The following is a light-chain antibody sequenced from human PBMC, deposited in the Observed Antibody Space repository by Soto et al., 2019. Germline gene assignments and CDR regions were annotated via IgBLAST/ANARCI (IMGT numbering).Light chain of an antibody. Sequence: EILMTQSPVTLSVSPGERVTLSCGASQSVSDNLAWYQQKPGQAPSLLIYGAFTRATGVPARFSGAGSGTEFTLTISSLQSEDFALYYCQQYNDWPLTFGQGTKVDIK. CDR3: QQYNDWPLT. CDR1: QSVSDN. V-gene: IGKV3-15*01. CDR2: GAF. J-gene: IGKJ1*01.